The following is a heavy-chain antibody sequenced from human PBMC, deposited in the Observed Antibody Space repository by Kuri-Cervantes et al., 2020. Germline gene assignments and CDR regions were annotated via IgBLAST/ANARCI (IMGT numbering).Heavy chain of an antibody. Sequence: ESLKISCTVSGGSISSYYWSWIRQPPGKGLEWIGTLYHSGSSSYNPSLKSRVTISVDTTKNQVSLSLRSVTAADTAVYYCVRPDYGGNSGRFAFDIWGQGTVVTVSS. CDR1: GGSISSYY. V-gene: IGHV4-59*08. D-gene: IGHD4-23*01. CDR3: VRPDYGGNSGRFAFDI. CDR2: LYHSGSS. J-gene: IGHJ3*02.